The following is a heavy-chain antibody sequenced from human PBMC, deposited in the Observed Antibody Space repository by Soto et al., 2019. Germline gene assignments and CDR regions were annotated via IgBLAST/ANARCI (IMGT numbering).Heavy chain of an antibody. CDR3: TSGSSSSIGHYGSYSDXMDV. CDR1: GFTFSDCY. J-gene: IGHJ6*02. V-gene: IGHV3-72*01. CDR2: TRKKPNSYTT. D-gene: IGHD3-3*01. Sequence: PGGSLRLSCAASGFTFSDCYMDWVRQAPGKGLEWVVGTRKKPNSYTTEYAASVKGRFTISRDESKNSLYLQMNNLKTEDTAVYYCTSGSSSSIGHYGSYSDXMDVWGQRTTVXVXS.